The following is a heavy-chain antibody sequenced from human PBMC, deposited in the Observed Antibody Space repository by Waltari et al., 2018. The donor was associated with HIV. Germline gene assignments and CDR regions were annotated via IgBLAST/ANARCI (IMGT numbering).Heavy chain of an antibody. V-gene: IGHV4-59*01. CDR2: IHYSGSA. D-gene: IGHD2-8*01. CDR1: GGSIGSYY. Sequence: QVQLQESGPGLVRPSETLSLTCTVSGGSIGSYYWSWIRQPPGKELEWIGYIHYSGSANYNPSLKSRVTVSVDTSKHQFSLKLSSVTAADTAVYYCATLMVYAPRSHYYGMDVWGQGTTV. CDR3: ATLMVYAPRSHYYGMDV. J-gene: IGHJ6*02.